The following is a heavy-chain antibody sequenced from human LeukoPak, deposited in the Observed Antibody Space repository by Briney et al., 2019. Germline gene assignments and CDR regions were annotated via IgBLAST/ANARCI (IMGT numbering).Heavy chain of an antibody. Sequence: ASVKVSCKASGYTFTGYYMHWVRQAPGQGLEWMGWINPNSGGTNYAQKFQGRVTMTRDMSISTAYMELSRLRSDDTAVYFCARDRELSFPLYYFDYWGQGTLVTVSS. J-gene: IGHJ4*02. CDR3: ARDRELSFPLYYFDY. CDR2: INPNSGGT. CDR1: GYTFTGYY. V-gene: IGHV1-2*02. D-gene: IGHD1-26*01.